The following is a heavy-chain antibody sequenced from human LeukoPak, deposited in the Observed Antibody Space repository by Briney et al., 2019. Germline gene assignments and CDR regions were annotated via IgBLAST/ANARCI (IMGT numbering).Heavy chain of an antibody. J-gene: IGHJ4*02. CDR3: AGDGYRTTWYYY. CDR1: GGSISSYY. V-gene: IGHV4-4*07. D-gene: IGHD6-13*01. CDR2: IYTNGRT. Sequence: SETLPLTCTVSGGSISSYYWSWIRQPAGKGLEWIGHIYTNGRTDYNPSLKSRVTISVDKAKNQFSLKLTSVTTADTAVYYCAGDGYRTTWYYYWGQGTPVTVSS.